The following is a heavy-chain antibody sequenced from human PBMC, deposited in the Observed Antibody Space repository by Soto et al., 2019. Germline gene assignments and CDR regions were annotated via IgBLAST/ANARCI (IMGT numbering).Heavy chain of an antibody. D-gene: IGHD6-13*01. CDR1: GDTFNSYG. V-gene: IGHV1-69*13. J-gene: IGHJ3*01. CDR2: IVPMFGTT. CDR3: ARDLADAHLWDAFDV. Sequence: SVKVSCKAPGDTFNSYGISWVRQAPGQGLEWMGGIVPMFGTTNLALKFEDRVTITADELTTTAYMEIRGLTSEDTAVYYCARDLADAHLWDAFDVWGHGTRVTVSS.